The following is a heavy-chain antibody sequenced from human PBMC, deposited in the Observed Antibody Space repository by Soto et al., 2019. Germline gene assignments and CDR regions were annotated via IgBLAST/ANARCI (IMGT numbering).Heavy chain of an antibody. D-gene: IGHD2-15*01. CDR2: IWYDGSNK. J-gene: IGHJ3*02. CDR1: GFTFSSYG. CDR3: AREGCSGGSCYFLVGAFDI. Sequence: GGSLRLSCAASGFTFSSYGMHWVRQAPGKGLEWVAVIWYDGSNKYYADSVKGRFTISRDNSKNTLYLQMNSLRAEDTAVYYFAREGCSGGSCYFLVGAFDIWGQGTMVTVSS. V-gene: IGHV3-33*01.